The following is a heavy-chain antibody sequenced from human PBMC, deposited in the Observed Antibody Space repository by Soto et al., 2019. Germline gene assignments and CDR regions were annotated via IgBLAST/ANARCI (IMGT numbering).Heavy chain of an antibody. J-gene: IGHJ4*02. CDR1: GYTFTSYA. Sequence: QVQLVQSGAEEKKPGASVKVSCKASGYTFTSYAMHSVRQAPGQRLEWMGWINAGNGNTKYSQKFQGRVTNTRDTSASTAYMELSSVRSEDTAVYYFARDSGGADYWGQGTMVTVSS. D-gene: IGHD3-10*01. V-gene: IGHV1-3*05. CDR2: INAGNGNT. CDR3: ARDSGGADY.